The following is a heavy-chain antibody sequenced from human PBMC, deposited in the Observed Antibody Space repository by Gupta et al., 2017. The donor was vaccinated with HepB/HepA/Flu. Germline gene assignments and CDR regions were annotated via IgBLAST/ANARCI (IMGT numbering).Heavy chain of an antibody. Sequence: EVQLVESGGGLVQPGGSLRLPCAASVFTFSAYFIDWVRQAPGKGVEWVGRTKYKANTYTTQYAASVRGRFTISGDDAENSLYLQMNSLKTEDTAVDYCARGHSLYTTYDYYYGLDVGGQGTTVTVSS. V-gene: IGHV3-72*01. CDR2: TKYKANTYTT. D-gene: IGHD5-12*01. CDR3: ARGHSLYTTYDYYYGLDV. CDR1: VFTFSAYF. J-gene: IGHJ6*02.